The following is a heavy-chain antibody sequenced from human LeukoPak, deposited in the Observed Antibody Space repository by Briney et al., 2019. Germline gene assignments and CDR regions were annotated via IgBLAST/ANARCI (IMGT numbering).Heavy chain of an antibody. D-gene: IGHD2-2*01. J-gene: IGHJ4*02. CDR1: GFIFGNHA. V-gene: IGHV3-23*01. Sequence: GGSLRLSCAASGFIFGNHAMSWVRQAPAKGLEWVSTISGSGGSTYYADSVKGRFTISRDNSKDTLYLQVNSLRAEDTAIYYCAKEGGYCSSSSCSDYFDYWAREVWSPSPQ. CDR3: AKEGGYCSSSSCSDYFDY. CDR2: ISGSGGST.